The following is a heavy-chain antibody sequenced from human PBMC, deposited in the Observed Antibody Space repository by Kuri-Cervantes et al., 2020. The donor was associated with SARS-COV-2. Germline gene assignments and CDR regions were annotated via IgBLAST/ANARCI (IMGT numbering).Heavy chain of an antibody. CDR1: GFTFSSSW. D-gene: IGHD6-19*01. Sequence: GESLKISCAASGFTFSSSWMSWVRQAPGKGLEWVANIKYDGSEKYYVDSVKGRFIISRDNAKNSVYLQMNSLRDADTAVYYCTRGGYTSALSRQNWFDPWGQGTLVTVSS. CDR2: IKYDGSEK. J-gene: IGHJ5*02. CDR3: TRGGYTSALSRQNWFDP. V-gene: IGHV3-7*03.